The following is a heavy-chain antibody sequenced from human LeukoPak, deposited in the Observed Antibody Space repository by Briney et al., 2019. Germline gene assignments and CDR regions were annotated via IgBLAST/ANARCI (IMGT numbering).Heavy chain of an antibody. D-gene: IGHD2-15*01. J-gene: IGHJ5*02. V-gene: IGHV1-18*01. CDR3: ATGGVGHCSGGSCPTSWFDP. CDR2: ISPYSGNT. CDR1: GYTFTNFG. Sequence: ASVKVSCKASGYTFTNFGISRVRQAPGQGLEWMGWISPYSGNTDYPQKVQGRVTMTTDTSTSTAYMELRSLRSDDTAVYYCATGGVGHCSGGSCPTSWFDPWGQGTLVTVSS.